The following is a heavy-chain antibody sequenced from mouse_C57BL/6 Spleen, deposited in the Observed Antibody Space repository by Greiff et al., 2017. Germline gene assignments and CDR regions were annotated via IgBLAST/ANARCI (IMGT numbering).Heavy chain of an antibody. Sequence: QMQLKQSGPELVKPGASVKISCKASGYAFSSSWMNWVKQRPGKGLEWIGRIYPGDGDTNYNGKFKGKATLTADKSSSTAYMQLSSLTSEDSAVYFCAPIYYGYDEGYFDVWGTGTTVTVSS. CDR2: IYPGDGDT. CDR3: APIYYGYDEGYFDV. J-gene: IGHJ1*03. D-gene: IGHD2-2*01. CDR1: GYAFSSSW. V-gene: IGHV1-82*01.